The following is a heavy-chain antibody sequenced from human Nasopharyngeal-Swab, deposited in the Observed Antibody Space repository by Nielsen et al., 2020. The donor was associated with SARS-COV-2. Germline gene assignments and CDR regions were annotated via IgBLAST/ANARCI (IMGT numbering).Heavy chain of an antibody. D-gene: IGHD3-10*01. CDR3: ARERGRGGIWNYYYYYMDV. Sequence: WISQPPGKGLEWIGSIYYSGSTYYNPSLKSRVTISVDTSKNQFSLKLSSVTAADTAVYYCARERGRGGIWNYYYYYMDVWGKGTTVTVSS. V-gene: IGHV4-39*07. CDR2: IYYSGST. J-gene: IGHJ6*03.